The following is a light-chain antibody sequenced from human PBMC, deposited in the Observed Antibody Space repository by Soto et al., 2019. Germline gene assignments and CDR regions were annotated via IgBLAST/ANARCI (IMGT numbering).Light chain of an antibody. J-gene: IGKJ4*01. Sequence: IVLTQSPGTLSLSPGERATLSCRASQSVSSSYLAWYQQKPGQAPRLLIYNTSSRPTGIPDRFSGSGSGTDFTLTISRLEPEDFAVYYCQQYGSSPLLTFGGGTKVDIK. V-gene: IGKV3-20*01. CDR2: NTS. CDR1: QSVSSSY. CDR3: QQYGSSPLLT.